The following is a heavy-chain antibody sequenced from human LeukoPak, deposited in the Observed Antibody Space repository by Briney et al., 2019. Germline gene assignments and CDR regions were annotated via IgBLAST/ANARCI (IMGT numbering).Heavy chain of an antibody. J-gene: IGHJ6*02. V-gene: IGHV4-34*01. Sequence: XETLSLTCAVYGGSFSGYYWSWIRQPPGKGLEWIGEINHSGSTNYNPSLKSRVTISVDTSKNQFSLKLSSVTAADTAVYYCARGTAGTVTTFSGVYYYGMDVWGQGTTVTVSS. D-gene: IGHD4-17*01. CDR2: INHSGST. CDR1: GGSFSGYY. CDR3: ARGTAGTVTTFSGVYYYGMDV.